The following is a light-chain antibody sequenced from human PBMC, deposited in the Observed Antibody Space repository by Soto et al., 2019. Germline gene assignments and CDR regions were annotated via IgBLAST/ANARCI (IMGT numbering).Light chain of an antibody. CDR2: DAS. J-gene: IGKJ2*01. Sequence: DIEMTQSPSTLSASVGDRVSITCRASQSISSWLAWYQQKPGKAPKLLIYDASSLESGVPSRFSGSGSGTQFTLSISSLQPDDFATYYCQQCDSYPYXFGQGXXLEIK. CDR1: QSISSW. CDR3: QQCDSYPYX. V-gene: IGKV1-5*01.